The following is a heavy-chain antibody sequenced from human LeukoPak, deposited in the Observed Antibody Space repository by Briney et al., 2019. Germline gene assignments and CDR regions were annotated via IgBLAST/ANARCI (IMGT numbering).Heavy chain of an antibody. CDR3: ARHQRGAVRGAFDY. CDR2: IYYSGST. Sequence: SETLSLTYTVSGGSISSSSYYWGWIRQPPGRGLEWIGSIYYSGSTYYNPSLKSRVTISVDTSKNQFSLKLSSVTAADTAVYYCARHQRGAVRGAFDYWGQGTLVTVSS. D-gene: IGHD3-10*01. J-gene: IGHJ4*02. CDR1: GGSISSSSYY. V-gene: IGHV4-39*01.